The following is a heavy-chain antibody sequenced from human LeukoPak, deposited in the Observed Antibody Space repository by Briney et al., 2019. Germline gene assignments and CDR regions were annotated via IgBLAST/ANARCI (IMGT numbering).Heavy chain of an antibody. Sequence: PETLSLTCTVSGGSISSYYCSWIRQPPGKGLEWIGYIYYSGSTNYNPSLKSRVTISVDTSKNQFSLKLSSVTAADTAVYYCARVMSYCGGDCYSGVDAFDIWGQGTMVTVSS. J-gene: IGHJ3*02. V-gene: IGHV4-59*01. CDR3: ARVMSYCGGDCYSGVDAFDI. D-gene: IGHD2-21*02. CDR2: IYYSGST. CDR1: GGSISSYY.